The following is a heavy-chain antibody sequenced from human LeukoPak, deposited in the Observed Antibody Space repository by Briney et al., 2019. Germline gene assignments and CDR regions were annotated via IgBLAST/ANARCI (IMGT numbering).Heavy chain of an antibody. CDR1: GFISRGYW. CDR3: AREYYGSGSYDS. CDR2: IKKDGREK. Sequence: GGALRLSCADSGFISRGYWMSWVRQAPGKGREWVANIKKDGREKYYVDSVKGRFTISRDNAKNSLYLEMNNLRAEDTGLYYCAREYYGSGSYDSWGHGTLVTVSS. D-gene: IGHD3-10*01. J-gene: IGHJ5*01. V-gene: IGHV3-7*01.